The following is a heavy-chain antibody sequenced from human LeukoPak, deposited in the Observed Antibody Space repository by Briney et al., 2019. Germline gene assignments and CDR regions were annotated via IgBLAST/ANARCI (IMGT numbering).Heavy chain of an antibody. Sequence: ASVKVSCKASGYTFTGYYVHWVRQAPGQGLEWMGRINPNSGDTNYAQKFQGRVTMTRDTSISTAYMELSRLRSDDTAVYYCARACSGGNCYSDNWFDPWGQGTLVTVSS. V-gene: IGHV1-2*06. D-gene: IGHD2-15*01. CDR3: ARACSGGNCYSDNWFDP. CDR2: INPNSGDT. J-gene: IGHJ5*02. CDR1: GYTFTGYY.